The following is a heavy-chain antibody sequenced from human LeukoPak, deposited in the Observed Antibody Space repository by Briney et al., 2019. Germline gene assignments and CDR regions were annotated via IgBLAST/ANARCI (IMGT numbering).Heavy chain of an antibody. D-gene: IGHD3-22*01. CDR1: GGSISSSSYY. CDR3: ARHGYYDSSGYTDAFDI. CDR2: IFYSGST. J-gene: IGHJ3*02. V-gene: IGHV4-39*01. Sequence: PSETLSLTCPVSGGSISSSSYYWGWIRHPPGKGLEWIGSIFYSGSTYYNPSLKSRVPISVDTSKNQFSLKLSSVTAADTAVYYCARHGYYDSSGYTDAFDIWGQGTMVTVSS.